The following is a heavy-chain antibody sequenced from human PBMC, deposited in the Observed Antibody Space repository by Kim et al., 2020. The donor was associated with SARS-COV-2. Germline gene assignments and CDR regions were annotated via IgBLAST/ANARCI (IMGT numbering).Heavy chain of an antibody. D-gene: IGHD3-22*01. CDR1: GYTFTSYG. CDR2: ISAYNGNT. Sequence: ASVKVSCKASGYTFTSYGISWVRQAPGQGLEWMGWISAYNGNTNYAQKLQGRVTMTADTSTSTAYMELRSLRSDDTAVYYCARGDYYDSSGRNSNESWGQGNLVTASP. CDR3: ARGDYYDSSGRNSNES. V-gene: IGHV1-18*01. J-gene: IGHJ5*02.